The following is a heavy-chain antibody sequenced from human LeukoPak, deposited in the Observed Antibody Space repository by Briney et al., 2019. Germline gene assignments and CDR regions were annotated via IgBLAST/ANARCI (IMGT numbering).Heavy chain of an antibody. CDR2: INPNSGGT. J-gene: IGHJ4*02. Sequence: GASVKVSCKASGYTFTGYYMHWVRQAPGQGLEWMGWINPNSGGTNYAQKFQGRVTMTRDTSISTAYMELSRLRSDDTAVYYCARDGNPFYCSGGSCDSLPGLGYWGQGTLVTVSS. CDR3: ARDGNPFYCSGGSCDSLPGLGY. CDR1: GYTFTGYY. D-gene: IGHD2-15*01. V-gene: IGHV1-2*02.